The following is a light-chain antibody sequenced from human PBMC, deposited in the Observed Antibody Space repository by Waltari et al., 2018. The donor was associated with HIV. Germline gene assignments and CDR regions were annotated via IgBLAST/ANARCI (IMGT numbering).Light chain of an antibody. Sequence: SYALTQPPSVSVSPGQTATLACSGDKLGDKYVSWYQQRPGQSPVLVIYQDPGRPSGIPERLSGSNSGNTATLTISGTQAIDEADYYCQAWDSSAVVFGGGTKLTVL. CDR3: QAWDSSAVV. J-gene: IGLJ2*01. V-gene: IGLV3-1*01. CDR1: KLGDKY. CDR2: QDP.